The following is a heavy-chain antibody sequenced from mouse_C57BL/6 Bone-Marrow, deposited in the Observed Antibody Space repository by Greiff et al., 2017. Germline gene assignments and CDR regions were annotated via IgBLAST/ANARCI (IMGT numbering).Heavy chain of an antibody. CDR2: IDPSDSYT. CDR1: GYTFTSYW. Sequence: QVQLQQPGAELVMPGASMKLSCKASGYTFTSYWMHWVKQRPGQGLEWIGEIDPSDSYTNYNQKFKGKSTLTVDKSSSTAYMQLSSLTSEDSAVYCCARDYYGSSFWFAYWGQGTLVTVSA. V-gene: IGHV1-69*01. J-gene: IGHJ3*01. CDR3: ARDYYGSSFWFAY. D-gene: IGHD1-1*01.